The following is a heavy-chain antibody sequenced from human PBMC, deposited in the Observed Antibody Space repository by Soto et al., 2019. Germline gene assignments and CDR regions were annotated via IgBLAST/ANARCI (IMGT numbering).Heavy chain of an antibody. Sequence: GGSLRLSCATSGFTFSSYSMNWVRQAPGKGLEWLLCISVGSGTIRYTDSVEGRFTISRDDAKNSLYLQMNSLRAEDTAVYYCARDQDYAFDYWGQGALVTVSS. CDR3: ARDQDYAFDY. CDR2: ISVGSGTI. CDR1: GFTFSSYS. D-gene: IGHD4-17*01. V-gene: IGHV3-48*01. J-gene: IGHJ4*02.